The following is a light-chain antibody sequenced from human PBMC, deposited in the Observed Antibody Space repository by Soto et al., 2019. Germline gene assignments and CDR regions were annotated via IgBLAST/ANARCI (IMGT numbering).Light chain of an antibody. CDR1: QTISSW. CDR3: QHYNSYSEA. J-gene: IGKJ1*01. Sequence: DIQMTHSLSTLSGSVGDRVTITCRASQTISSWLAWYQQKPGKAPKLLIYKASTLKSGVPSRFSGSGSGTEFTLTISSMQPDAFANYYCQHYNSYSEAFGQGTKVDIK. CDR2: KAS. V-gene: IGKV1-5*03.